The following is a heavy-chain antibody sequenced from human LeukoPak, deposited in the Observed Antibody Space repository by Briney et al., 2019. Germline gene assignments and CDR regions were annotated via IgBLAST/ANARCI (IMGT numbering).Heavy chain of an antibody. V-gene: IGHV1-3*01. J-gene: IGHJ4*02. CDR2: INAGNGNT. CDR3: ARASEYCSGTSCSVFDY. Sequence: ASVKVSCKASGYTFTSYAMHWVRQAPGQRLEWMGWINAGNGNTKYSQKFHGRVTFTRDTSASTAYMELSSLRSEDTAVYYCARASEYCSGTSCSVFDYWGQGTLVTVSS. D-gene: IGHD2-2*01. CDR1: GYTFTSYA.